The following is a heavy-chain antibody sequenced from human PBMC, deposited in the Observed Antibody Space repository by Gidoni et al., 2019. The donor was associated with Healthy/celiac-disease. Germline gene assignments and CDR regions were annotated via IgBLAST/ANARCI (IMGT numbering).Heavy chain of an antibody. CDR3: ARDLGYYDSSGSGAFDI. CDR2: ISSSSSTI. D-gene: IGHD3-22*01. Sequence: EVQLVESGGGLVQPGGSLRLSCAASGFTFSRYSMNWVRQAPGKGLEWVSYISSSSSTIYYADSVKGRFTISRDNAKNSLYLQMNSLRDEDTAVYYCARDLGYYDSSGSGAFDIWGQGTMVTVSS. J-gene: IGHJ3*02. V-gene: IGHV3-48*02. CDR1: GFTFSRYS.